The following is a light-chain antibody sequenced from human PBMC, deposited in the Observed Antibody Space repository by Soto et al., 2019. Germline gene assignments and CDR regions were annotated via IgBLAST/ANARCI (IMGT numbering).Light chain of an antibody. Sequence: TQPPRSLTVSPGERATLSCRASQSVSSNLAWYQQKPGQAPRLLIYGTSTRATGIPARFSGSGSGTDFTLTISSLQAEDVAVYYCQQYYITPLTFGGGTKVDIK. V-gene: IGKV3-15*01. CDR1: QSVSSN. CDR3: QQYYITPLT. J-gene: IGKJ4*01. CDR2: GTS.